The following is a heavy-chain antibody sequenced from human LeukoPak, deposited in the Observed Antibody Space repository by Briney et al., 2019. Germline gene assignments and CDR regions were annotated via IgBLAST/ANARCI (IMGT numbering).Heavy chain of an antibody. CDR2: IYTSGST. V-gene: IGHV4-4*07. Sequence: SETLSLTCTVSGGSISSYYWSWIRQPAGKGLEWIGRIYTSGSTNYNPSLKSRVTISVDTSKNQFSLKLSSVTAADTAVYYCARVAPYGSGSYRNWFDPWGQGTLVTVSS. CDR3: ARVAPYGSGSYRNWFDP. J-gene: IGHJ5*02. CDR1: GGSISSYY. D-gene: IGHD3-10*01.